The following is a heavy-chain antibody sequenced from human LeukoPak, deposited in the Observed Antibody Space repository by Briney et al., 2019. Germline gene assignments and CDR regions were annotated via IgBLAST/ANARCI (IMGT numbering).Heavy chain of an antibody. CDR3: AWCPYSSGWYCAFDI. V-gene: IGHV1-3*01. CDR2: INAGNGNT. J-gene: IGHJ3*02. CDR1: GYTFTSYA. Sequence: GASVKVSCKASGYTFTSYAMHWVRQAPGQRLEWMGWINAGNGNTKYSQKFQGRVTITRDTSASTAYMELSSLRSEDTAVYYCAWCPYSSGWYCAFDIWGQGTMVTVSS. D-gene: IGHD6-19*01.